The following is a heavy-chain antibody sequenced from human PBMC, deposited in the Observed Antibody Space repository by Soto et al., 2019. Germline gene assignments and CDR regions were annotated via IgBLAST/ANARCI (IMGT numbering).Heavy chain of an antibody. Sequence: PSETLSLTCTVSGDSVSSGSYFWSWGRQAPGKGLEWLGYIQSSGNTNYNPSLKSRGTISVDTSKNQFSLKLSSVTAADTAVYYCARGGDTMRDYYYYGMDVWGQGTTVTVAS. CDR2: IQSSGNT. CDR1: GDSVSSGSYF. V-gene: IGHV4-61*01. D-gene: IGHD3-10*01. J-gene: IGHJ6*02. CDR3: ARGGDTMRDYYYYGMDV.